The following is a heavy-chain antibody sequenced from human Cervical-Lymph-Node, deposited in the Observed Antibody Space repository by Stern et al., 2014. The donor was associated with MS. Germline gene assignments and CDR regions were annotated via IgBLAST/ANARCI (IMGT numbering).Heavy chain of an antibody. V-gene: IGHV3-33*01. Sequence: VQLEESGGGVVQPGRSLRLSCAASGLTFSTYGMHWVRQAPGKGLEWMAGVWNVGTKKFYADSVKGRFTISRDNSKNTLYLQMNSLRVEDTAVYYCARDPTDIVVVPAARYGMDVWGQGTTVTVSS. CDR2: VWNVGTKK. D-gene: IGHD2-2*01. CDR3: ARDPTDIVVVPAARYGMDV. CDR1: GLTFSTYG. J-gene: IGHJ6*02.